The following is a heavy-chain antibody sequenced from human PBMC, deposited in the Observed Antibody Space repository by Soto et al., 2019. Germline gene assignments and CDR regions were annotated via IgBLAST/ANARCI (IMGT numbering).Heavy chain of an antibody. J-gene: IGHJ5*02. V-gene: IGHV2-5*02. Sequence: QITLKESGPTLVKPTQTLTLTCTFSGFSLSTSGVGVGWIRQAPGKALEWLALIYWDDDKRYSPSLKSRLTITKDTSNNQVVLTMTNMDPVDTATYYCAHRRKFGSGYDLEGLDPWGQGTLVTVSS. CDR3: AHRRKFGSGYDLEGLDP. D-gene: IGHD5-12*01. CDR1: GFSLSTSGVG. CDR2: IYWDDDK.